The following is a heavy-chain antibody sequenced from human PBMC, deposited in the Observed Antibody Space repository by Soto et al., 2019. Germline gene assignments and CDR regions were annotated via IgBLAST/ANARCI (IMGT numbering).Heavy chain of an antibody. J-gene: IGHJ5*02. D-gene: IGHD1-20*01. CDR1: GGSFSGYY. CDR2: INHSGST. CDR3: ARARAYPTSRGMNWFDP. V-gene: IGHV4-34*01. Sequence: QVQLQQWGAGLLKPSETLSLTCAVYGGSFSGYYWSWIRQPPGKGLEWIGEINHSGSTNYNPSLKSRVTISVDTSKNQFSLKLSSVTAADTAVYYCARARAYPTSRGMNWFDPWGQGTLVTVSS.